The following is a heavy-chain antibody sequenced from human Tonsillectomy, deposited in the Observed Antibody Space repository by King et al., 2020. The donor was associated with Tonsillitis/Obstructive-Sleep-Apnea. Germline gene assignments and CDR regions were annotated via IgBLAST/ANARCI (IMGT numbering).Heavy chain of an antibody. CDR1: GGSVSSGSYY. CDR3: ARAHDYYDSSGYYYVSWFDP. Sequence: QLQESGPGLVKPSETLSLTCTVSGGSVSSGSYYWSWIRQPPGKGREWIGYIYYIGSTNYNPSLKCQVTISVDTSTNQFSLKLSSVTAADTAVYYCARAHDYYDSSGYYYVSWFDPWGQGTLVTVSS. J-gene: IGHJ5*02. V-gene: IGHV4-61*01. CDR2: IYYIGST. D-gene: IGHD3-22*01.